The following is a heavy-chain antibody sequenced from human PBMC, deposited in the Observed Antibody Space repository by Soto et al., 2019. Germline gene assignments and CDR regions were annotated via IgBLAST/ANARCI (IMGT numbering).Heavy chain of an antibody. CDR3: ARGLATLPVFAFDV. CDR1: GISLSTSGVG. CDR2: VYWNDDK. J-gene: IGHJ3*01. Sequence: SGPTLVNPTQTLTLTCTLSGISLSTSGVGLGWIRQTPGKALEWLALVYWNDDKHYSPSLKSRLTITKDTSKNQAVLTMTNMDPVDTATYYCARGLATLPVFAFDVWGQGTVVTVSS. D-gene: IGHD1-1*01. V-gene: IGHV2-5*01.